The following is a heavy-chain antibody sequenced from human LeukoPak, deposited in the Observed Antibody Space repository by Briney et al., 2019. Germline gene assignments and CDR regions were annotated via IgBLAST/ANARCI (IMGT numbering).Heavy chain of an antibody. CDR3: AREGTPAYGDPSSYYDY. CDR2: IYTSGSN. Sequence: SETLSLTCTVSGGSNSSYYWIWIRQPAGKGLEWIGRIYTSGSNNYNPSLKSRVTMSVDTSKNQSSLKLSSVTAADTAVYYCAREGTPAYGDPSSYYDYWGQGTLVTVSS. CDR1: GGSNSSYY. V-gene: IGHV4-4*07. J-gene: IGHJ4*02. D-gene: IGHD4-17*01.